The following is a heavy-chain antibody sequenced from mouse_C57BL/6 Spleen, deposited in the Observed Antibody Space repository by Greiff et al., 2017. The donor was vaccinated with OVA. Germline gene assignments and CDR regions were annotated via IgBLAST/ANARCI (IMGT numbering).Heavy chain of an antibody. D-gene: IGHD1-1*01. Sequence: QVQLQQPGAELVMPGASVKLSCKASGYTFTSYWMHWVKQRPGQGLEWIGEIDPSDSYTNYNQKFKGKSTLTVDKSSSTAYMQLSSLTSEDSAVYYCARRSYYYGSSSFDYWGQGTTLTVSS. J-gene: IGHJ2*01. CDR3: ARRSYYYGSSSFDY. CDR1: GYTFTSYW. V-gene: IGHV1-69*01. CDR2: IDPSDSYT.